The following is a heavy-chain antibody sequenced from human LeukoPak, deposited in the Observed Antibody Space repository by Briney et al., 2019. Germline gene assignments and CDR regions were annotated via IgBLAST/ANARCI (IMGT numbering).Heavy chain of an antibody. CDR1: GGSFSGYY. CDR2: ISHSGST. V-gene: IGHV4-34*01. J-gene: IGHJ4*02. Sequence: SETLSLTCAVYGGSFSGYYWSWIRQPPGKGLEWIGEISHSGSTNYNPSLKSRVTISVDTSKNQFSLKLSSVTAADTAVYYCARGRVQKYYFDYWGQGTLVTVSS. CDR3: ARGRVQKYYFDY.